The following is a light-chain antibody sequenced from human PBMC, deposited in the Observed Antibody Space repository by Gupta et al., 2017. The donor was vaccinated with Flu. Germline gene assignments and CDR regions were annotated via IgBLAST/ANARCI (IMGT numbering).Light chain of an antibody. CDR2: DAF. Sequence: EVVLTQSPATLSLSPGERATLSCRASQCVSSYLAWYQQKPGQAPRLLIYDAFNRATGIPGRFSGSGSGTDFSLIISSLEPEDFAVYYCQLRSNWRVTFGGGTKVEIK. CDR3: QLRSNWRVT. J-gene: IGKJ4*01. V-gene: IGKV3-11*01. CDR1: QCVSSY.